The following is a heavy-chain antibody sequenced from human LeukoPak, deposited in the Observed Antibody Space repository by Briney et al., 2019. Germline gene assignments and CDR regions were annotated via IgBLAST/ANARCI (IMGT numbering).Heavy chain of an antibody. Sequence: GGSLRLSCAASGFSLSIYWMNWVRQAPGKGLEYVANIKQDGSQKYYVDSLRGRFTISRDNAKNSLYLQMNSLRAEDTAVYYCARDRRVGGWGGAFDLWGHGTKVIVSS. CDR3: ARDRRVGGWGGAFDL. CDR2: IKQDGSQK. V-gene: IGHV3-7*01. J-gene: IGHJ3*01. CDR1: GFSLSIYW. D-gene: IGHD2-21*01.